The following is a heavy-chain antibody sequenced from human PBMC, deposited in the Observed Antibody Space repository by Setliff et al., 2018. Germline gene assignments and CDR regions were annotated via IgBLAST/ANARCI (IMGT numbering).Heavy chain of an antibody. Sequence: SETLSLTCTVSGGSVSSGSYSWSWIRQSPGKELEWIGSVGKGGSTNYNPSLKSRVTLSIDTSKNQFSLTLTSVSAADTAVYYCARAGVLWFGEFTYFDYWGRGTLVTVSS. J-gene: IGHJ4*02. CDR3: ARAGVLWFGEFTYFDY. CDR2: VGKGGST. CDR1: GGSVSSGSYS. V-gene: IGHV4-61*01. D-gene: IGHD3-10*01.